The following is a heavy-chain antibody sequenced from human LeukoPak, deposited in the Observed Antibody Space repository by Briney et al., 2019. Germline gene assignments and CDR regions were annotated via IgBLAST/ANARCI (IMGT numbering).Heavy chain of an antibody. J-gene: IGHJ4*02. D-gene: IGHD5-18*01. V-gene: IGHV4-31*03. Sequence: SETLSLTCTVSGGSISSGGYYWSWIRQHPGKGLEWIGYIYYSGSTYYNPSLKSRVTISVDTSKNQFSLKLSSVTAADTAVYYCARGNRIQLWAYYFDYWGQGTLVTVSS. CDR2: IYYSGST. CDR3: ARGNRIQLWAYYFDY. CDR1: GGSISSGGYY.